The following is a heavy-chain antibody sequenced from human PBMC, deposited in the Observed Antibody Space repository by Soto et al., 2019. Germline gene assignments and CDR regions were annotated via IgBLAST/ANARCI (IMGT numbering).Heavy chain of an antibody. CDR2: IYYSGST. J-gene: IGHJ4*02. CDR3: AKDSLIDIWSGYFE. CDR1: GGSISSGGYY. D-gene: IGHD3-3*01. V-gene: IGHV4-31*03. Sequence: SETLSLTCTVSGGSISSGGYYWSWIRQHPGKGLEWIGYIYYSGSTYYNPSLKSRVTISVDASKNQFSLKLNSVTAADTALYYCAKDSLIDIWSGYFEWGQGTLVTVSS.